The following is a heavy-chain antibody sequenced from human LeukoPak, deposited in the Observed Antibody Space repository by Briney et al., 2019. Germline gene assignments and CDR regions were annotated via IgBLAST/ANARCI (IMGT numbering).Heavy chain of an antibody. D-gene: IGHD3-10*01. Sequence: GGSLRLSCAASGFTFSSYGMHWVRQAPGKGLEWVGRIKSKTDGGTTDYAAPVKGRFTISRDDSKNTLYLQMNSLKTEDTAVYYCTAPGLLWFGELFFDYWGQGTLVTVSS. CDR3: TAPGLLWFGELFFDY. J-gene: IGHJ4*02. CDR2: IKSKTDGGTT. V-gene: IGHV3-15*01. CDR1: GFTFSSYG.